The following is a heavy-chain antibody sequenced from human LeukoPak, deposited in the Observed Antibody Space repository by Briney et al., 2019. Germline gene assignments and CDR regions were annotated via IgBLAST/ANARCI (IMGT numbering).Heavy chain of an antibody. J-gene: IGHJ1*01. Sequence: PGGSLRLSCAASGFTVSSNYMSWVRQAPGKGLEWVSAIYSGGSTYCADSVKGRFTISRDNSKNTLYLQMNSLRAEDTAVYYCARLEVAVGSEYFHHWGQGTLVTVSS. D-gene: IGHD6-19*01. CDR1: GFTVSSNY. V-gene: IGHV3-53*01. CDR3: ARLEVAVGSEYFHH. CDR2: IYSGGST.